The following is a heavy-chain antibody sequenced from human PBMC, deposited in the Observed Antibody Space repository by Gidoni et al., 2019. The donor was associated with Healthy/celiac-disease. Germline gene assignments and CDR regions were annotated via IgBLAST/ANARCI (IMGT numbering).Heavy chain of an antibody. CDR3: ARSDSGWYYFDY. CDR1: GGSISSYY. Sequence: QVQLQESGPGLVKPSETLSLTCTVSGGSISSYYWSWIRQPPGKGLEWIGYIYYSGSTNYNPSLKSRVTISVDTSKNQFSLKLSSVTAADTAVYYCARSDSGWYYFDYWGQGTLVTVSS. CDR2: IYYSGST. J-gene: IGHJ4*02. V-gene: IGHV4-59*01. D-gene: IGHD6-19*01.